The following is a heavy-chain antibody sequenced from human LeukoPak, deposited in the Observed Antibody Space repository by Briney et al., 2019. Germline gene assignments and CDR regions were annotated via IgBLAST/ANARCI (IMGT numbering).Heavy chain of an antibody. CDR1: GGAIISYY. Sequence: SETLSLTCSVSGGAIISYYWSWIRQPAGKGPEWIGRIYPTGNTDYNPSLKTRVTMSTDLSKKQFSLRLRSVTATDTAVYYCAISIGYSYGDDAFDVWGPGTGVTVSS. CDR2: IYPTGNT. CDR3: AISIGYSYGDDAFDV. V-gene: IGHV4-4*07. J-gene: IGHJ3*01. D-gene: IGHD5-18*01.